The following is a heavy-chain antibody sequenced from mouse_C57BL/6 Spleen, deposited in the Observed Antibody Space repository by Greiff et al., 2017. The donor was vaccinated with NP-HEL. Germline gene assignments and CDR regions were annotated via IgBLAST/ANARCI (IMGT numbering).Heavy chain of an antibody. CDR1: GYAFSSSW. Sequence: QVQLQQSGPELVKPGASVKISCKASGYAFSSSWMNWVKQRPGKGLEWIGRIYPGDGDTNYNGKFKGKATLTADKSSSTAYMQLSSLTSEDSAVYFCASYYGSHFAYWGQGTLVTVSA. CDR3: ASYYGSHFAY. J-gene: IGHJ3*01. V-gene: IGHV1-82*01. CDR2: IYPGDGDT. D-gene: IGHD1-1*01.